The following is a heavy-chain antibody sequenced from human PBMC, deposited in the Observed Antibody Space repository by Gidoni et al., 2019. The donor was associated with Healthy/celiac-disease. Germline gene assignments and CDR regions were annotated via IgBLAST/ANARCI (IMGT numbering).Heavy chain of an antibody. J-gene: IGHJ5*02. CDR1: GGSISSSTC. CDR2: IYHSRST. V-gene: IGHV4-4*02. Sequence: QVQLQESGPGLEKPSGTLSLTCAVSGGSISSSTCWSWVRQPPGKGLEWIGEIYHSRSTNYNPSLKSRVTIPVDKSKNQVSLKLSSVTAADTAVYYCASVFDILTGGGGGFDPWGQGTLVTVSS. D-gene: IGHD3-9*01. CDR3: ASVFDILTGGGGGFDP.